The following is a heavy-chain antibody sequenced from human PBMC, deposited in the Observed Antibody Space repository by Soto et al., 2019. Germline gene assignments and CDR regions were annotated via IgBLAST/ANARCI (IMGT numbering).Heavy chain of an antibody. CDR3: AKNSAFWSGYSPTPSYFDY. V-gene: IGHV3-30*18. D-gene: IGHD3-3*01. Sequence: PGGSLRLSCAASGFTFSSYGMHWVRQAPGKGLEWVAVISYDGSNKYYADSVKGRFTISRDNSKNTLYLQMNSLRAEDTAVYYCAKNSAFWSGYSPTPSYFDYWGQGT. J-gene: IGHJ4*02. CDR1: GFTFSSYG. CDR2: ISYDGSNK.